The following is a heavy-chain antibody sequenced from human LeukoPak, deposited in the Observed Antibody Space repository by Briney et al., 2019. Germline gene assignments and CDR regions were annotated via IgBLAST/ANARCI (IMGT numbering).Heavy chain of an antibody. CDR3: ASPYDTGGYFDY. D-gene: IGHD3-22*01. V-gene: IGHV4-39*01. J-gene: IGHJ4*02. Sequence: PSETLSLTCTVSGGSISSGGYYWSWIRQHSGKGLEWIGYIYYSGSTYYNPSLKSRVTISVDTSKNQLSLKLSSVTATDTAVYHCASPYDTGGYFDYWGQGTLVTVSS. CDR2: IYYSGST. CDR1: GGSISSGGYY.